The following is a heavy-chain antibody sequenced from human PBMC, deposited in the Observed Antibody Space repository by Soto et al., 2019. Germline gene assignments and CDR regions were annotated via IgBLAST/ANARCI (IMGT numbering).Heavy chain of an antibody. CDR2: INTNTGNP. CDR1: GYTFTSYA. V-gene: IGHV7-4-1*01. J-gene: IGHJ6*02. CDR3: ARISSSWYTGIWDYYYYGMDV. D-gene: IGHD6-13*01. Sequence: ASVKVSCKASGYTFTSYAMNWVRQAPGQGLEWMGWINTNTGNPTYAQGFTGRFVFSLDTSVSTAYLQICSLKAEDTAVYYCARISSSWYTGIWDYYYYGMDVWGQGTTVTV.